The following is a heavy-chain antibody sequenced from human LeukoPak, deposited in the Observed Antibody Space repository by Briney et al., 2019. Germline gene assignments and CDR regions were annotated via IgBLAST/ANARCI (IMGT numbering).Heavy chain of an antibody. CDR1: GYSFTSYW. Sequence: GESLKISCKGSGYSFTSYWIGWVRQMPRKGLEWMGIIYPGDSDTRYSPSFQGQVTISADKSISTAYLQWSSLKASDTAMYYCARLDAFEVGSYVLLWFGDHSGDAFDIWGQGTMVTVSS. J-gene: IGHJ3*02. CDR2: IYPGDSDT. D-gene: IGHD3-10*01. CDR3: ARLDAFEVGSYVLLWFGDHSGDAFDI. V-gene: IGHV5-51*01.